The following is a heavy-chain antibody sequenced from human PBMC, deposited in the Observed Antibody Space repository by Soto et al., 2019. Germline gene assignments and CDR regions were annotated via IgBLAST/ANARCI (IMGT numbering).Heavy chain of an antibody. Sequence: ASVKVSCKASGGTFSSYAISWVRQAPGQGLEWMGGIIPIFGTANYAQKFQGRVTITADKSTSTAYMELSSLRSDDTAVYYCARDHNPTYYDFWSGTYLSGWFDPWGQGTLVTVSS. CDR1: GGTFSSYA. D-gene: IGHD3-3*01. V-gene: IGHV1-69*06. CDR3: ARDHNPTYYDFWSGTYLSGWFDP. J-gene: IGHJ5*02. CDR2: IIPIFGTA.